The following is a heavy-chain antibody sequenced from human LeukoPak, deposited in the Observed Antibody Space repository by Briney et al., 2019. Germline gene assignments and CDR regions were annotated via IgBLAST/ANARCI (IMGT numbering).Heavy chain of an antibody. D-gene: IGHD3-10*01. CDR2: ISGSGGST. CDR3: AKLWFGELLDYFDY. Sequence: GGSLRLSCAASGFAVSSNYMSWVRQAPGKGLEWVSAISGSGGSTYYADSVKGRFTISRDNSKNTLYLQMNSLRAEDTAVYYCAKLWFGELLDYFDYWGQGTLVTVSS. CDR1: GFAVSSNY. V-gene: IGHV3-23*01. J-gene: IGHJ4*02.